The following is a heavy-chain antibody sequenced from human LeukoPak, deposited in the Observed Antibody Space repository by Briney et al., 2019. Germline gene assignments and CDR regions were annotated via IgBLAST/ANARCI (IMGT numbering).Heavy chain of an antibody. J-gene: IGHJ4*02. CDR1: GGSISSGDYY. CDR3: ATSGGSCYSASPCFDY. Sequence: PSQTLSLTCTVSGGSISSGDYYWSWIRQPPGKGLEWIGYIYHSGSTYYNPSLKSRVTISVDRSKNQFSLKLSSVTAADTAVYYCATSGGSCYSASPCFDYWGQGTLVTVSS. V-gene: IGHV4-30-2*01. CDR2: IYHSGST. D-gene: IGHD2-15*01.